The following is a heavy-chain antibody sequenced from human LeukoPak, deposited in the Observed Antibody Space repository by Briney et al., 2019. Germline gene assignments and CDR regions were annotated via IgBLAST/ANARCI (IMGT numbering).Heavy chain of an antibody. CDR1: GFTVSSNS. Sequence: GGSLRLSCAASGFTVSSNSISWVRQAPGKGLEWVGRIKSKTDGGTTEYAAPVKGRLNISRDDSKNTLYLQMNSLKTEDTAVYYCTTDSSSSSYYWGQGTLVTVSS. D-gene: IGHD6-6*01. CDR2: IKSKTDGGTT. CDR3: TTDSSSSSYY. J-gene: IGHJ4*02. V-gene: IGHV3-15*01.